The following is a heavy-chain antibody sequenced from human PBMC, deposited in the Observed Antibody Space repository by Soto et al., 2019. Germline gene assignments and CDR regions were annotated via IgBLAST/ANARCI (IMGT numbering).Heavy chain of an antibody. J-gene: IGHJ4*02. CDR3: ATCPFRIGAGRMCLDY. CDR1: GYTFTSYG. V-gene: IGHV1-18*01. CDR2: ISAYNGNT. Sequence: ASVKVSCKASGYTFTSYGISWVRQAPGQGLEWMGWISAYNGNTNYAQKLQGRVTMTTDTSTSTAYMELRSLRSDDTAVYYCATCPFRIGAGRMCLDYWGQGTLVTVSS. D-gene: IGHD1-26*01.